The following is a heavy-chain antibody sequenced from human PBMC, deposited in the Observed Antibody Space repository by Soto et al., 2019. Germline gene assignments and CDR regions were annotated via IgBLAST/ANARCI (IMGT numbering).Heavy chain of an antibody. V-gene: IGHV4-34*01. Sequence: PSETLSLTCAVYGGSFSGYYWSWIRQPPGKGLEWIGEINHSGSTNYNPSLKSRVTISVDTSKNQFSLKLSSVTAADTAVYYCASNDYGDYIRGYWGKGTLVTASS. CDR2: INHSGST. CDR1: GGSFSGYY. CDR3: ASNDYGDYIRGY. D-gene: IGHD4-17*01. J-gene: IGHJ4*02.